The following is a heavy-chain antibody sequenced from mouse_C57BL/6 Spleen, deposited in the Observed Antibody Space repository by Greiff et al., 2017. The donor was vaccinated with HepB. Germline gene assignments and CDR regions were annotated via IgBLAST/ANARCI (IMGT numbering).Heavy chain of an antibody. D-gene: IGHD1-1*01. V-gene: IGHV5-16*01. J-gene: IGHJ2*01. CDR1: GFTFSDYY. Sequence: EVNVVESEGGLVQPGSSMKLSCTASGFTFSDYYMAWVRQVPEKGLEWVANINYDGSSTYYLDSLKSRFIISRDNAKNILYLQMSSLKSEDTATYYCARVATVVPDYWGQGTTLTVSS. CDR2: INYDGSST. CDR3: ARVATVVPDY.